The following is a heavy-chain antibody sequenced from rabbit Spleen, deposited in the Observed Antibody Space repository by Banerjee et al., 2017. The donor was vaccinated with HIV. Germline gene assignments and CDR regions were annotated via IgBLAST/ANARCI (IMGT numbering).Heavy chain of an antibody. CDR2: INTYTAKG. V-gene: IGHV1S40*01. Sequence: QSLEESGGDLVKPGASLTPTCTASGFSLNDKDVMCWVRQAPGKGLEWIACINTYTAKGVYATWAKGRFTISRTSSTTVTLQMTSLTAADTATYFCARDLTIVIGWNFNLWGPGTLVTVS. D-gene: IGHD2-1*01. J-gene: IGHJ4*01. CDR3: ARDLTIVIGWNFNL. CDR1: GFSLNDKDV.